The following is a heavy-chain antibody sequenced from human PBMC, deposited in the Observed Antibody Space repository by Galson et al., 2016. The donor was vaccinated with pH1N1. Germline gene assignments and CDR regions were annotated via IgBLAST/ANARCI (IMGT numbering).Heavy chain of an antibody. D-gene: IGHD6-19*01. J-gene: IGHJ4*02. V-gene: IGHV3-48*03. Sequence: SLRLSCAASGSAFSSYEMNWVRQAPGKGLEWVSHISRSGSTIHYADSVKGRFTVSRDNAKDSLYLQMNSLRAEDTAVYYCARPAEQQWLVILPFGYWGQGILVTVSS. CDR3: ARPAEQQWLVILPFGY. CDR1: GSAFSSYE. CDR2: ISRSGSTI.